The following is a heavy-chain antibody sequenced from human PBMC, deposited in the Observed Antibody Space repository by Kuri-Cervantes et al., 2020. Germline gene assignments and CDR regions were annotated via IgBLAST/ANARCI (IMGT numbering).Heavy chain of an antibody. CDR3: TRGPRNYGFDY. V-gene: IGHV1-69*05. Sequence: SVKVSCKASGGTFSSYAISWVRQAPGQGLEWMGGIIPIFGTANYAQKFQGRVTITTDESTSTAYMELRSLRSDDTAVYYCTRGPRNYGFDYWGQGTLVTVSS. D-gene: IGHD3-10*01. CDR2: IIPIFGTA. CDR1: GGTFSSYA. J-gene: IGHJ4*02.